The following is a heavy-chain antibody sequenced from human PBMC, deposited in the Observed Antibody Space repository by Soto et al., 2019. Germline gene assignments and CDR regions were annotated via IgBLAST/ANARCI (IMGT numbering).Heavy chain of an antibody. D-gene: IGHD6-13*01. V-gene: IGHV1-18*01. CDR1: DYTFTSYG. CDR3: ARSGSSWNLREFDY. CDR2: ISVYNGNT. Sequence: ASVEVSCRDSDYTFTSYGIICVRQAPGQGLEWIGWISVYNGNTNYAQKFRGRVTMTTDISTTTAYMEMRSLRSDDTAVYYCARSGSSWNLREFDYWGQGTLVTVSS. J-gene: IGHJ4*02.